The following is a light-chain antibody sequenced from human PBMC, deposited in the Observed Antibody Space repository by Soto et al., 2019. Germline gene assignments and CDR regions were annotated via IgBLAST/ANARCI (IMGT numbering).Light chain of an antibody. V-gene: IGKV3-15*01. J-gene: IGKJ5*01. Sequence: EIVMTQSPATLSVSPGEGATLSCRASQSLSSSLAWYQQKPGQAPRLLIYGASTRATGIPARFSGSGSGTEFTLTISSLQSEDFAVYYCQQYKNWPPITFGQGTQLEIK. CDR3: QQYKNWPPIT. CDR1: QSLSSS. CDR2: GAS.